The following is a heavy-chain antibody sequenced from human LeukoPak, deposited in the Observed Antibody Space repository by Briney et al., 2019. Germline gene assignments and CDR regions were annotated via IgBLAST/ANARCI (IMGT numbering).Heavy chain of an antibody. Sequence: GGSLRLSCAASGFTFSSSWMSWVRQARGKGLEWVANINQDGSVKHSVDSVKGRFTISRDNAKNSLFLEMNSLRAEDTAVYYCAKLTYYDFWSPNNYFDYWGQGTLVTVSS. D-gene: IGHD3-3*01. CDR3: AKLTYYDFWSPNNYFDY. CDR1: GFTFSSSW. J-gene: IGHJ4*02. V-gene: IGHV3-7*01. CDR2: INQDGSVK.